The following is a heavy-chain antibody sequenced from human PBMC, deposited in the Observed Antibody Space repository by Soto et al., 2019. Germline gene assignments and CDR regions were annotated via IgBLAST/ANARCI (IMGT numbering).Heavy chain of an antibody. Sequence: EVQLVESGGGLVQPGGSLRLSCAASGFSFSSYWIHWVRQAPGKGLVWVSRIKTDGSSTDYAESVKGRFTISRDNAKNTLYLQMNSLSAEDTAVYYCAKREGNTYGLFHWGQGTLVTVSS. J-gene: IGHJ4*02. CDR2: IKTDGSST. CDR3: AKREGNTYGLFH. D-gene: IGHD5-18*01. CDR1: GFSFSSYW. V-gene: IGHV3-74*01.